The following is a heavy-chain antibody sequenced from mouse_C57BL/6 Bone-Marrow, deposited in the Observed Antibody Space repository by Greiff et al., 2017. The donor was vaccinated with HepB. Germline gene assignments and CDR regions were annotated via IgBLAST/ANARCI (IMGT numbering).Heavy chain of an antibody. CDR3: ARIYYGNYDFDY. CDR2: ISDGGSYT. CDR1: GFTFSSYA. D-gene: IGHD2-1*01. J-gene: IGHJ2*01. Sequence: EVKLVESGGGLVKPGGSLKLSCAASGFTFSSYAMSWVRQTPEKGLEWVATISDGGSYTYYPDNVKGRFTISRDNAKNNLYLQMSHLKSEDTAMYYCARIYYGNYDFDYWGQGTTLTVSS. V-gene: IGHV5-4*03.